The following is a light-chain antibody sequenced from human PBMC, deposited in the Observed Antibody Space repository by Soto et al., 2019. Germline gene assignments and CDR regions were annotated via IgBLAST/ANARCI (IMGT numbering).Light chain of an antibody. CDR1: SSDVGGYNY. Sequence: QSVLTQPASVSGSPGQSITISCTGTSSDVGGYNYVSWYQQHPGKAPKLMIYDVSARPSGVSNRFSGSKSGNTASLTISGLQADDEADYYCSSYTSGSTPYVFGTGTKLTVL. CDR3: SSYTSGSTPYV. J-gene: IGLJ1*01. CDR2: DVS. V-gene: IGLV2-14*03.